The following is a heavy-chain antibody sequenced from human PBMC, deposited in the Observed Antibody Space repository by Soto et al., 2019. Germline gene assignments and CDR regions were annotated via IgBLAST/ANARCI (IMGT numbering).Heavy chain of an antibody. CDR1: GFTFSSDW. CDR3: ATRGYCSGGSCYSGYYGMDV. CDR2: IKQDGSEK. D-gene: IGHD2-15*01. V-gene: IGHV3-7*01. J-gene: IGHJ6*02. Sequence: PGGSLRLSCAASGFTFSSDWMSWVRQAPGKGLEWVANIKQDGSEKYYVDSVKGRFTISRDNAKNSLYLQMNSLRAEDTAVYYCATRGYCSGGSCYSGYYGMDVWGQGTTVTVSS.